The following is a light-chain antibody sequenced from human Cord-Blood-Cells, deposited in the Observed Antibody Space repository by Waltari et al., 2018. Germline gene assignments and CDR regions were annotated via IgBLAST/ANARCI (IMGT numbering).Light chain of an antibody. V-gene: IGLV2-11*01. CDR1: SRDVGGYNY. CDR2: DGS. J-gene: IGLJ2*01. Sequence: QSALTQPRSVSGSPGQSVTISCTGTSRDVGGYNYVSCYQQHPGKAPKLMIYDGSKRPSGVPDRFSGSKSGNPASLTSSGLQAEEEADYYCCSYAGSYTFVVFGGGTKLTVL. CDR3: CSYAGSYTFVV.